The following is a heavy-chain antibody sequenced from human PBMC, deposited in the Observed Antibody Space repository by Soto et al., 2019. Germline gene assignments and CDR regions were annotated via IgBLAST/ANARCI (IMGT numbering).Heavy chain of an antibody. V-gene: IGHV3-64*01. CDR3: AREDTGQLSLVLDAFDI. CDR1: GFTFSSYA. J-gene: IGHJ3*02. D-gene: IGHD3-16*02. CDR2: ISSNGGST. Sequence: GGSLRLSCAASGFTFSSYAMHWVRQAPGKGLEYVSAISSNGGSTYYANSVKGRFTISRDNSKNTLYLQMGSLRAEDMAVYYCAREDTGQLSLVLDAFDIWGQGTMVTVSS.